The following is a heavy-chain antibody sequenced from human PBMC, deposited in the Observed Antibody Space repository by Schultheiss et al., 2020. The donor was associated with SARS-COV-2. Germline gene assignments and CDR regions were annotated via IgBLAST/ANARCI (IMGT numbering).Heavy chain of an antibody. CDR2: IDPSDSYT. CDR1: GYSFTSYW. Sequence: GESLKISCKGSGYSFTSYWISWVRQMPGKGLEWMGRIDPSDSYTNYSPSFQGHVTISADKSISTAYLQWSSLKASDTAMYYCARSGPQLYYYYGMDVWGQGTTVTVSS. CDR3: ARSGPQLYYYYGMDV. D-gene: IGHD5-18*01. J-gene: IGHJ6*02. V-gene: IGHV5-10-1*01.